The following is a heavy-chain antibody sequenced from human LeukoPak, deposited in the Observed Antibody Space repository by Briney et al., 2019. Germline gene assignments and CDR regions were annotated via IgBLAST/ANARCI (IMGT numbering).Heavy chain of an antibody. Sequence: GGSLRLSCAASGFTFSSYAMHWVRQAPGKGLEWVAVISYDGSNKYYADSVKGRFTISRDNSKNTLYLQMNSLRAEDTAVYYCAKDRSPGGYYDSSGYADYWGQGTLVTVSS. V-gene: IGHV3-30-3*01. D-gene: IGHD3-22*01. CDR2: ISYDGSNK. J-gene: IGHJ4*02. CDR3: AKDRSPGGYYDSSGYADY. CDR1: GFTFSSYA.